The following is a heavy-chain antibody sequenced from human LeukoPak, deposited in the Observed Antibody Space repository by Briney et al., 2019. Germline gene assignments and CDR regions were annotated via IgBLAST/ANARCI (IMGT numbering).Heavy chain of an antibody. CDR2: ISSSSSYI. J-gene: IGHJ4*02. D-gene: IGHD2-2*01. V-gene: IGHV3-21*01. CDR1: GFTFSTYA. Sequence: GGSLRLSCAASGFTFSTYAMNWVRQAPGKGLEWVSSISSSSSYIYYADSVKGRFTISRGNANNSLYLQMNSLRAEDTAVYYCARDSCSSSNCRVPFDYWGQGTLVTVSS. CDR3: ARDSCSSSNCRVPFDY.